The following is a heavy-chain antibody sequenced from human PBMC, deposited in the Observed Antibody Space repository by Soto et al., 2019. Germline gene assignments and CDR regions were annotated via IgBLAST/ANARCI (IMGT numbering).Heavy chain of an antibody. CDR1: GGSISSGGYY. V-gene: IGHV4-39*01. Sequence: SETLSLTCTVSGGSISSGGYYWSWIRQHPGKGLEWIGYIYYSGSTYYNPSLKSRVTISVDTSKNQFSLKLSSVTAADTAVYYCARHDYYYYYMDVWGKGTTVTVSS. CDR3: ARHDYYYYYMDV. CDR2: IYYSGST. J-gene: IGHJ6*03.